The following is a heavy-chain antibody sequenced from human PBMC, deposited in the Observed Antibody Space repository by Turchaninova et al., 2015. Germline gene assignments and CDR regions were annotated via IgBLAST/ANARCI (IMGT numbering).Heavy chain of an antibody. D-gene: IGHD3-10*01. CDR3: ARHPNPNYYGSGSYPYFDY. J-gene: IGHJ4*02. Sequence: QVQLQESGPGLVKPSETLSLTCAVSGYSISSGYYWGWIRQPPGKGLEWIGSMYHSGSTDYNPSLKSRVTISVDTSKNQFSLKLSSMTAADTAVYYCARHPNPNYYGSGSYPYFDYWGQGTLVTVSS. V-gene: IGHV4-38-2*01. CDR2: MYHSGST. CDR1: GYSISSGYY.